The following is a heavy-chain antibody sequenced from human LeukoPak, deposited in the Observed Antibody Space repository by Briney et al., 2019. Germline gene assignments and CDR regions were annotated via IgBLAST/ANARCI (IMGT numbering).Heavy chain of an antibody. CDR1: GYTFTSYG. V-gene: IGHV1-18*01. D-gene: IGHD1-26*01. J-gene: IGHJ3*02. Sequence: ASVKVSCKASGYTFTSYGISWVRQAPGQGLEWMGWISVYNGNTNYAQKLQGRVTMTTDTSTSTAYMELRSLRSDDTAVYYCARDRIVGARDAFDIWGQGTMVTVSS. CDR3: ARDRIVGARDAFDI. CDR2: ISVYNGNT.